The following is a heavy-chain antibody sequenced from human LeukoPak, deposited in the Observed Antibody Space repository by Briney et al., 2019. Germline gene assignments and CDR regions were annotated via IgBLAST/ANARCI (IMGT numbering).Heavy chain of an antibody. CDR1: GYTFTNYY. CDR2: INPSDGST. J-gene: IGHJ6*03. CDR3: ARDSATVLLPYYYYMDV. Sequence: ALVKVSCKASGYTFTNYYIHWVRQAPGQGLEWMGIINPSDGSTSYAQNFQGRVTMTRDTSTSTVYMELSSLRSDDTAVYYCARDSATVLLPYYYYMDVWGKGTTVTVSS. D-gene: IGHD4-17*01. V-gene: IGHV1-46*01.